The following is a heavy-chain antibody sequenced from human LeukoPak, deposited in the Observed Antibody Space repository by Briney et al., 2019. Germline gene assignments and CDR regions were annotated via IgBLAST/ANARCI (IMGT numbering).Heavy chain of an antibody. V-gene: IGHV3-23*01. CDR3: AKLVPDYDFWSAAGYMDV. D-gene: IGHD3-3*01. Sequence: GGSLRLSCAASGFTFSSYSMNWVRQAPGKGLEWVSAISGSGGSTYYADSVKGRFTISRDNSKNTLYLQMNSLRAEDTAVYYCAKLVPDYDFWSAAGYMDVWGKGTTVTVSS. J-gene: IGHJ6*03. CDR2: ISGSGGST. CDR1: GFTFSSYS.